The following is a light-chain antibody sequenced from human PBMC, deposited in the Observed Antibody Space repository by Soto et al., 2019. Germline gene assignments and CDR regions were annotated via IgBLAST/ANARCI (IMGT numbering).Light chain of an antibody. CDR2: EVS. CDR3: FSFTTDWTHV. V-gene: IGLV2-14*01. J-gene: IGLJ1*01. Sequence: QSVLTQPASVSGSPGQSLTISCTGSSSDIGAYNYVSWFQQYPGKAPKLIISEVSNRPSGVSNRFSGSKSGTAASLTISGLQTGDEADYFCFSFTTDWTHVFGTGTKVTVL. CDR1: SSDIGAYNY.